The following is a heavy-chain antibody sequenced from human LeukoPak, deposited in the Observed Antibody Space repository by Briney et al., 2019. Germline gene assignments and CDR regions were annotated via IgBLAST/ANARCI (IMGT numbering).Heavy chain of an antibody. CDR1: GFTFSTYS. CDR2: ISSGSSTI. J-gene: IGHJ4*02. D-gene: IGHD3-10*01. V-gene: IGHV3-48*01. Sequence: QAGGSLRLSCAASGFTFSTYSMNWVRQAPGKGLEWVSYISSGSSTIYYADSVKGRFTISRDNGKNSLYLQMNSLRAEDTAVYHCARDRGSTTMVRGVQNHWGQGTLVTVSS. CDR3: ARDRGSTTMVRGVQNH.